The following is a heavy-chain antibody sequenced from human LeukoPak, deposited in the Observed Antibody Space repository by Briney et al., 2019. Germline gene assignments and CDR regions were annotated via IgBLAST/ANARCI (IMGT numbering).Heavy chain of an antibody. Sequence: GGSLRLSCAASGFTVSSNYMSWVRQAPGKGLEWVSVIYSGGSTYYADSVKGRFTISRDNSKNTLYLQMNSLRAEDMAVYYCARAPYGDYSGAFDIWGQGTMVTVSS. CDR3: ARAPYGDYSGAFDI. J-gene: IGHJ3*02. D-gene: IGHD4-17*01. CDR2: IYSGGST. CDR1: GFTVSSNY. V-gene: IGHV3-66*01.